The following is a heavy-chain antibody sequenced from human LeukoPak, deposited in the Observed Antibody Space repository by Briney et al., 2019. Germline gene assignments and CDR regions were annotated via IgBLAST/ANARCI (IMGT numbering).Heavy chain of an antibody. CDR3: ARGKSRGSHIDY. Sequence: SETLSLTCTVSGYSISSGYYWGWVRQPPGKGLEWIGSIYHSGITHYNPSLKSPVTISVDTSKNQFSLKLRSVTAADTAVYYCARGKSRGSHIDYWGQGTLVTVSS. CDR2: IYHSGIT. D-gene: IGHD1-26*01. J-gene: IGHJ4*02. V-gene: IGHV4-38-2*02. CDR1: GYSISSGYY.